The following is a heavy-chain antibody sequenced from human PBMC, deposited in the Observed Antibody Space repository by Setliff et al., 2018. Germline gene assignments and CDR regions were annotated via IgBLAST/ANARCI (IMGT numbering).Heavy chain of an antibody. Sequence: GESLKISCATSGFTFSSYAMSWVRQAPGKGLEWVSAVSASGTSTYHADSVKGRFTISGDNSKNTLYLQMNSLRAEDTAVYFCAKSPVAYCSGAVCYPFDYWGQGTLVTVS. V-gene: IGHV3-23*01. CDR3: AKSPVAYCSGAVCYPFDY. J-gene: IGHJ4*02. CDR2: VSASGTST. CDR1: GFTFSSYA. D-gene: IGHD2-8*02.